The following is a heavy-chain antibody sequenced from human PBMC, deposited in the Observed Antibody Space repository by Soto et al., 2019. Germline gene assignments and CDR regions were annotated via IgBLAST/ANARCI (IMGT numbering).Heavy chain of an antibody. D-gene: IGHD5-18*01. Sequence: ASVKVSCKASGYTFTSYGISWVRQAPGQVLEWMGGIIPIFGTANYAQKFQGRVTITADESTSTAYMELSSLRSEDTAVYYCARATAMVRTGDYYYGMDVWGQGTTVTVSS. CDR3: ARATAMVRTGDYYYGMDV. CDR1: GYTFTSYG. J-gene: IGHJ6*02. CDR2: IIPIFGTA. V-gene: IGHV1-69*01.